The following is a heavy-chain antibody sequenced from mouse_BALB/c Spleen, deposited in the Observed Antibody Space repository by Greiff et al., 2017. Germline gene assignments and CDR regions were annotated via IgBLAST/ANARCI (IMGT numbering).Heavy chain of an antibody. D-gene: IGHD2-1*01. Sequence: EVQGVESGGGLVQPGGSRKLSCAASGFTFSSFGMHWVRQAPEKGLEWVAYISSGSSTIYYADTVKGRFTISRDNPKNTLFLRMTSLRSEDTAMYYCARGIYYGNYVLAYWGQGTLVTVSA. CDR3: ARGIYYGNYVLAY. CDR2: ISSGSSTI. J-gene: IGHJ3*01. CDR1: GFTFSSFG. V-gene: IGHV5-17*02.